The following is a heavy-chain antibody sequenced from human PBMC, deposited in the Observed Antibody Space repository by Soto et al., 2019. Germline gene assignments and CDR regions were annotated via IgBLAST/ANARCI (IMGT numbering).Heavy chain of an antibody. V-gene: IGHV4-4*02. CDR3: ASRDPGTSVDY. CDR2: IYRTGST. D-gene: IGHD1-7*01. Sequence: LTCAVSGGSFTSNNWWTWVRQPPGQGLEWIGEIYRTGSTNYNPSLKSRVTISLDKSESQFSLKVTSLTAADTAVYYCASRDPGTSVDYWGQGTLVTVSS. CDR1: GGSFTSNNW. J-gene: IGHJ4*02.